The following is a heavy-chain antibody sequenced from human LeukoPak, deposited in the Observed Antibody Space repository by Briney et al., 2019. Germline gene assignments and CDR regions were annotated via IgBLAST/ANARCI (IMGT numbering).Heavy chain of an antibody. CDR3: AKVRGTLTRHFLFDH. CDR1: GFPFGEFA. V-gene: IGHV3-9*01. J-gene: IGHJ5*02. CDR2: ISYNGAFI. D-gene: IGHD1/OR15-1a*01. Sequence: SLLLYSTASGFPFGEFAMHWVRQAPGKGLEWLSIISYNGAFIDYADSVKGRFTVSRDNAENSLFLHMNSLRPGDTAFYYCAKVRGTLTRHFLFDHWGQGIRVTVSS.